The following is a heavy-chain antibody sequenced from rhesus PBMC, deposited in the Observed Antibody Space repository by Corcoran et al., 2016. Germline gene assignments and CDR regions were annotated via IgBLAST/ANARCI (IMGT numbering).Heavy chain of an antibody. Sequence: QVQLQESGPGVVKPSETLSLTCAVSGGSISSGYDWSWIRQLPGKGLEWMGYIYGSSGNTNDNPSLKNRVTISKDASKNQFSLKLSSVTAADTAVYYCARAVTFTFDYWGQGVLVTVSS. CDR1: GGSISSGYD. J-gene: IGHJ4*01. CDR3: ARAVTFTFDY. V-gene: IGHV4-76*01. CDR2: IYGSSGNT. D-gene: IGHD4-35*01.